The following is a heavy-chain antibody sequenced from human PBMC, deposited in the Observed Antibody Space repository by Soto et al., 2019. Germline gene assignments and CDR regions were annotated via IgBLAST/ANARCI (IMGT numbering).Heavy chain of an antibody. CDR3: AADLYYYDSSGSPDAFDI. Sequence: SVKVSCKASGFTFTSSAGQWVRQARGQRLEWIGWIVVGSGNTNYAQKFQERVTITRDMSTSTAYMELSSLRSEDTAVYYCAADLYYYDSSGSPDAFDIWGQGTMVTVSS. D-gene: IGHD3-22*01. CDR1: GFTFTSSA. V-gene: IGHV1-58*01. J-gene: IGHJ3*02. CDR2: IVVGSGNT.